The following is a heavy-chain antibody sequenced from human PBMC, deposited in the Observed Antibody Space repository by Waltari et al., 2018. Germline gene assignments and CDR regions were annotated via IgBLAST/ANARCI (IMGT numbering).Heavy chain of an antibody. CDR3: ARGGSSGWHNFDY. D-gene: IGHD6-19*01. Sequence: EVQLVESGGGLIQPGGSLRLSCAASEFNVSSNYMSWVRQAPGKGLEWVSVIYSGGSTNYADSVKGRFSISRDNAKNTLYLQMNSLRAEDTAVYYCARGGSSGWHNFDYWGQGTLVTVSS. V-gene: IGHV3-53*01. J-gene: IGHJ4*02. CDR1: EFNVSSNY. CDR2: IYSGGST.